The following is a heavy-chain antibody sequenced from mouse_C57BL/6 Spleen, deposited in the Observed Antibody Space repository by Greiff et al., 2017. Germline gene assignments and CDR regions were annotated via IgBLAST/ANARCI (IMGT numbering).Heavy chain of an antibody. V-gene: IGHV2-2*01. D-gene: IGHD1-1*01. CDR2: IWSGGST. CDR1: GFSLTSYG. CDR3: ARKGGIIYAMDY. Sequence: QVQLQQSGPGLVQPSQSLSITCTVSGFSLTSYGVHWVRQSPGKGLEWLGVIWSGGSTDYNAAFISRLSISKDNSKSQVFFKMNSLQADDTAIYYCARKGGIIYAMDYWGQGTSVTVSS. J-gene: IGHJ4*01.